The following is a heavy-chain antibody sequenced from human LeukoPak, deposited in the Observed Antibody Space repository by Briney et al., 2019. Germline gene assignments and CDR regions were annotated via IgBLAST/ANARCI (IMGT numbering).Heavy chain of an antibody. CDR3: ARERIVGATPFDY. D-gene: IGHD1-26*01. V-gene: IGHV3-7*01. CDR2: IKQDGSEK. J-gene: IGHJ4*02. CDR1: GFTFSSYW. Sequence: GVLRLSCAASGFTFSSYWMSWVRQAPGKGLEWVANIKQDGSEKYYVDSVKGRFTISRDHAKNSLYLQMNSLRAEDTAVYYCARERIVGATPFDYWGQGTLVTVSS.